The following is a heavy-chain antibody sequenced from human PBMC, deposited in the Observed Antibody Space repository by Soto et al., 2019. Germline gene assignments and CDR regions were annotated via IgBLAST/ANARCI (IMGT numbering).Heavy chain of an antibody. CDR1: GFTFSSYG. V-gene: IGHV3-30*18. CDR2: ISYDGSNK. D-gene: IGHD6-25*01. Sequence: GGSLRLSCAAPGFTFSSYGMHWVRQAPGKGLEWVAVISYDGSNKYYADSVKGRFTISRDNSKNTLYLQMNSLRAEDTAVYYCAKERPPGMDVWGQATTVTVS. CDR3: AKERPPGMDV. J-gene: IGHJ6*02.